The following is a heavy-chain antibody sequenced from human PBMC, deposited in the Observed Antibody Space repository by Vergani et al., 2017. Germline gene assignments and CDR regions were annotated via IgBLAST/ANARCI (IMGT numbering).Heavy chain of an antibody. CDR1: GFTFSSYS. D-gene: IGHD3-3*01. CDR2: ISSSSSYI. CDR3: ARSLTIFGVSTDAFDI. Sequence: EVQLVESGGSLVKPGGSLRLSCAASGFTFSSYSMNWVRQAPGKGLEWVSSISSSSSYIYYADSVKGRFTISRDNAKNSLYLQMNSLRAEDTAVYYCARSLTIFGVSTDAFDIWGQGTMVTVSS. V-gene: IGHV3-21*01. J-gene: IGHJ3*02.